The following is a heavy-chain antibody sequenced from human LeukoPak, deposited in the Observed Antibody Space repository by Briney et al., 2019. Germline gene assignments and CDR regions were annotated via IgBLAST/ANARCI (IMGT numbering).Heavy chain of an antibody. CDR2: ISDSGDST. Sequence: GGSLRLSCAVSGFTFSSYAMSWVRQAPGRGLEWVSAISDSGDSTYYADSVKGRFTVSRDNSKNTLYLQMNSLRAEDTAVYYCAKKMTITGWLYCFDYWGQGTLVTVSS. CDR3: AKKMTITGWLYCFDY. V-gene: IGHV3-23*01. J-gene: IGHJ4*02. CDR1: GFTFSSYA. D-gene: IGHD5-24*01.